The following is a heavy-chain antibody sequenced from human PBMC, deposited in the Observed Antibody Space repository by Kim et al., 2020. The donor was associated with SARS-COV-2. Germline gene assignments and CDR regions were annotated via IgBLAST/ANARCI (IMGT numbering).Heavy chain of an antibody. J-gene: IGHJ4*02. V-gene: IGHV3-15*01. CDR3: TTESALGYDILTGYSPLAPFDY. CDR2: IKSKTDGGTT. CDR1: GFTFSNAW. Sequence: GGSLRLSCAASGFTFSNAWMSWVRQAPGKGLEWVGRIKSKTDGGTTDYAAPGKGRFTISRDDAKNTLYLQMNSLKTEDTAVYYCTTESALGYDILTGYSPLAPFDYGGQGTLVTVSS. D-gene: IGHD3-9*01.